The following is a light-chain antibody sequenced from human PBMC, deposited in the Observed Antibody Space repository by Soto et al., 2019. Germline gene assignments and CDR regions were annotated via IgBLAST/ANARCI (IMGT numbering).Light chain of an antibody. Sequence: IQMTQSPSSLSASVGDRVTITCQASQDISNYLNWYQQKPGKAPKLLIYAASRLQSGVPSRFSGTGSGTDFTLTISSLQPEDFATYYCLQDSNYPRTFGQGTKLEIK. CDR2: AAS. J-gene: IGKJ2*01. V-gene: IGKV1-6*01. CDR1: QDISNY. CDR3: LQDSNYPRT.